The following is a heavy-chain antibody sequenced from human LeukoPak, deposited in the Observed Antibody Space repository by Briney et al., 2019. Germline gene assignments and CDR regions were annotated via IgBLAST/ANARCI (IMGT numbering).Heavy chain of an antibody. CDR1: GVTISSYY. J-gene: IGHJ5*02. Sequence: SETLSLTCSVSGVTISSYYWSWIRQPAGKGREWIGRIYTSGSTNYHPSLKSRVTISVDKSKNQSSLKLSAVTAADTAVYYCARGRVSSAYGFVWFDPWGQGTLVTVSS. V-gene: IGHV4-4*07. CDR2: IYTSGST. D-gene: IGHD3-10*01. CDR3: ARGRVSSAYGFVWFDP.